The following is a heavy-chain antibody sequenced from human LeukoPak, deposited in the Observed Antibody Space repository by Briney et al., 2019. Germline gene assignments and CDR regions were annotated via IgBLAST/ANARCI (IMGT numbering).Heavy chain of an antibody. Sequence: SETLSLTCAVYGGSFSGYYWSWIRQPPGKGLEWIGYIYYSGSTNYNASLKSRVTISVDTSKNQFSLKLSSVTAADTAVYYCARARCSSCSFEYWGQGILVTVSS. V-gene: IGHV4-59*01. CDR3: ARARCSSCSFEY. J-gene: IGHJ4*02. D-gene: IGHD6-13*01. CDR1: GGSFSGYY. CDR2: IYYSGST.